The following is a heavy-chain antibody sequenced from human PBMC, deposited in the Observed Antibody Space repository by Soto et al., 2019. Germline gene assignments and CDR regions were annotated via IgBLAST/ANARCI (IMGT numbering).Heavy chain of an antibody. CDR1: GGSIGSYY. D-gene: IGHD6-13*01. CDR2: IYYSGST. CDR3: ARVAIAAAGHLPYYFDY. V-gene: IGHV4-59*01. J-gene: IGHJ4*02. Sequence: PSETLSLTCTVSGGSIGSYYWSWIRQPPGKGLEWIGYIYYSGSTNYNPSLKSRVTISVDTSKNQFSLKLSSVTAADTAVYYCARVAIAAAGHLPYYFDYWGQGTLVTVSS.